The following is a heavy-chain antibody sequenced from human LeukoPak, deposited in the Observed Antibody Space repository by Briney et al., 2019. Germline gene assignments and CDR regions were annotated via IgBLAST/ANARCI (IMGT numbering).Heavy chain of an antibody. CDR1: GFTFSGYS. CDR2: ISKSGSTI. CDR3: ARSNWNYVAY. Sequence: GGSLRLSCAASGFTFSGYSMNWVRQAPGKGLEWVSYISKSGSTIYYADSVKGRFTISRDNAKNSLYLQMNSLRAEDTAVYYCARSNWNYVAYWGQGTLVTVSS. J-gene: IGHJ4*02. V-gene: IGHV3-48*01. D-gene: IGHD1-20*01.